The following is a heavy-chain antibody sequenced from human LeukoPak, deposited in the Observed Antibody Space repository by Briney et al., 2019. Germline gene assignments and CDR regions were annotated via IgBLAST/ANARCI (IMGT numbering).Heavy chain of an antibody. D-gene: IGHD6-19*01. Sequence: PGGSLRLSCAASGFTFSSYSMTWVRQAPGKGLEWVSSISSSSYIYYADSVKGRFTISRDNAKNSLYLQMNSLRAEDTAVYYCASSRPYSSGWTGYYYYGMDVWGQGTTVTVSS. J-gene: IGHJ6*02. V-gene: IGHV3-21*01. CDR2: ISSSSYI. CDR1: GFTFSSYS. CDR3: ASSRPYSSGWTGYYYYGMDV.